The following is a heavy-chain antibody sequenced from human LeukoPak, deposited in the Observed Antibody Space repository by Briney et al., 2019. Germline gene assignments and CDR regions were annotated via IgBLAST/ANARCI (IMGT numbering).Heavy chain of an antibody. D-gene: IGHD3-3*01. CDR2: NYWDDDK. V-gene: IGHV2-5*02. J-gene: IGHJ5*02. CDR3: AHRPVVNRITIFGVVTYNWFDP. Sequence: ESGPTLVKPTQTLTLTCTFSGFSLSTSGVGVGWIRQPPGKALEWLALNYWDDDKRYSPSLKSRLTITKDTSKNQVVLTMTNMDPVDTATYYCAHRPVVNRITIFGVVTYNWFDPWGQGTLVTVSS. CDR1: GFSLSTSGVG.